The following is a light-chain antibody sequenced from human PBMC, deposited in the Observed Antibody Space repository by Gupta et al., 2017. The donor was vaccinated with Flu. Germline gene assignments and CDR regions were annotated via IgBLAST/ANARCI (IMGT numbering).Light chain of an antibody. CDR2: RNN. Sequence: QSVLTQPPSASGPPGQRVTISCSGSSSNIGSNYVYWYQQLPGTAPKPLIYRNNQRPSGVPDRFSGSKSGTSASLAIXGXRSEDEXDYYCAAWDDSLSAWVFGGGTKLTVL. J-gene: IGLJ3*02. CDR1: SSNIGSNY. CDR3: AAWDDSLSAWV. V-gene: IGLV1-47*01.